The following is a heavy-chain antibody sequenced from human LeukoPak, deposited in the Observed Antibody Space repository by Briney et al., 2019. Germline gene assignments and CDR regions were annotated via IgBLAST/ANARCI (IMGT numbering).Heavy chain of an antibody. V-gene: IGHV3-15*07. D-gene: IGHD3-3*01. CDR1: GFTFSNAW. CDR2: IKSKTDGATT. Sequence: GGSLRLSCAASGFTFSNAWMNWVRQAPGKGVEWVGRIKSKTDGATTDYAAPVKGRFTISRDDSKNTLYLQMNSLKTEDTAVYYCTTAFYDFWSGEIDYWGQGTLVTVSS. CDR3: TTAFYDFWSGEIDY. J-gene: IGHJ4*02.